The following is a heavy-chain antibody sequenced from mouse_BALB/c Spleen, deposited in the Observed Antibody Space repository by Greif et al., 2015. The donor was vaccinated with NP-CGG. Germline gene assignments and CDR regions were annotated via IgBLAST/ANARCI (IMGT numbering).Heavy chain of an antibody. D-gene: IGHD2-4*01. CDR1: GYTFTSYW. Sequence: VQLQQSGTVLARPGASVKMSCKASGYTFTSYWMHWVRQRPGQGLEWIGAIYPGNSDTSYNQKFKGKAKLTAVTSTSTAYMELSSLTNEDSAVYYCTRGDYYYAMDYWGQGTSVTVSS. CDR2: IYPGNSDT. CDR3: TRGDYYYAMDY. J-gene: IGHJ4*01. V-gene: IGHV1-5*01.